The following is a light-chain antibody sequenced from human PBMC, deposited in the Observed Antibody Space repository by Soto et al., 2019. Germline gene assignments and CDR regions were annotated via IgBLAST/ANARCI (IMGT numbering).Light chain of an antibody. CDR2: DAS. V-gene: IGKV1-5*01. CDR1: QSISSW. J-gene: IGKJ1*01. CDR3: QQYNSYSRRT. Sequence: DIQMTQPPSTLSASVGDRVTITCRASQSISSWLAWYQQKPGKAPKLLIYDASSLESGVPSRFSGSGSGTEFTLTISSLQPDDFATYYCQQYNSYSRRTFGQGTKVEIK.